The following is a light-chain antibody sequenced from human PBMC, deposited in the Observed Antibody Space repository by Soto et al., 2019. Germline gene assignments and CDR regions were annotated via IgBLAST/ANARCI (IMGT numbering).Light chain of an antibody. CDR1: QDIDNC. Sequence: DIQMTQSPSSLSASVGDRVTITCQASQDIDNCLNWYQQKPGQAPKLLISDASILETGVPSRFRGSGSGTDFTFPIRGLQPEDVATFYCQQCDSLPLTFGGGTRVQIK. CDR2: DAS. CDR3: QQCDSLPLT. V-gene: IGKV1-33*01. J-gene: IGKJ4*01.